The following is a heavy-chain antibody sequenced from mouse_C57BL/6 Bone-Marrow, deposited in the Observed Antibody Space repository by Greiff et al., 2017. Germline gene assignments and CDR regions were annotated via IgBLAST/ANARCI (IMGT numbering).Heavy chain of an antibody. V-gene: IGHV1-62-2*01. J-gene: IGHJ2*01. CDR1: GYTFTEYT. CDR3: ARHEETYGSSLYYFDY. D-gene: IGHD1-1*01. CDR2: FYPGSGSI. Sequence: QVQLQQSGAELVKPGASVKLSCKASGYTFTEYTIHWVKQRSGQGLEWIGRFYPGSGSIKYNEKFKDKATLTADKSSSTVYMELSRLTSEDSAVXFCARHEETYGSSLYYFDYWGQGTTLTVSS.